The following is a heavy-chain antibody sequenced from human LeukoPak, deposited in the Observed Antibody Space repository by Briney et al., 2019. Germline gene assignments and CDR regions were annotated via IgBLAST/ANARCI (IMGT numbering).Heavy chain of an antibody. D-gene: IGHD5-12*01. V-gene: IGHV3-30*02. CDR1: GFAFSNYG. J-gene: IGHJ4*02. CDR2: IQYDGSNK. CDR3: AKSSRGYEDLDY. Sequence: PGGSLRLSCAATGFAFSNYGMHWVRQAPGKGLEWVAFIQYDGSNKFYADSMKGRFTISRDNSKNTLYLQMNSLRAEDAAVYYCAKSSRGYEDLDYWGQGTLVTVSS.